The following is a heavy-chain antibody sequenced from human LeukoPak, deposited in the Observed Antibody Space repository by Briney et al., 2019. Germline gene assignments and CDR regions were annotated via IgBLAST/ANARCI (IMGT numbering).Heavy chain of an antibody. CDR1: GFTFSSYG. CDR3: AKDNKGMAGYFDY. CDR2: IRYDGSNK. J-gene: IGHJ4*02. D-gene: IGHD6-19*01. V-gene: IGHV3-30*02. Sequence: AGGSLRLSCAASGFTFSSYGMHWVRQAPGKGLEWVAFIRYDGSNKYYADSVKGRFTTSRDNSKNTLYLQMNSLRAEDTAVYYCAKDNKGMAGYFDYWGQGTLVTVSS.